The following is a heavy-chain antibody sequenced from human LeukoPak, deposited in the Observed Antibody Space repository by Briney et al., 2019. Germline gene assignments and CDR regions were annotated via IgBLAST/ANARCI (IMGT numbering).Heavy chain of an antibody. D-gene: IGHD6-13*01. Sequence: GSLRLSCAASGFTFSSYDMHWVRQATGKGLEWVSAIGTAGDTYYPGSVKGRFTISRENAKNSLYLQMSSLRAGDTAVYYCARDGMAAAGTGFDYWGQGTLVTVSS. CDR2: IGTAGDT. J-gene: IGHJ4*02. V-gene: IGHV3-13*01. CDR3: ARDGMAAAGTGFDY. CDR1: GFTFSSYD.